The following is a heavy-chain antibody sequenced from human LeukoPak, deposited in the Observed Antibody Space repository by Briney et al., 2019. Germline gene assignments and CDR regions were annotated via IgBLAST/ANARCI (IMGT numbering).Heavy chain of an antibody. J-gene: IGHJ4*02. Sequence: AETLSLTCTVSGDSISSYYWSWIRQPAGKGLEWIGRISTSGSTNYNPSLKSRVTMSVDTSKNQFSLKLSSVTAADTAVYYCARAWQWLPLDYWGQGTLVTVSS. CDR2: ISTSGST. CDR1: GDSISSYY. CDR3: ARAWQWLPLDY. V-gene: IGHV4-4*07. D-gene: IGHD6-19*01.